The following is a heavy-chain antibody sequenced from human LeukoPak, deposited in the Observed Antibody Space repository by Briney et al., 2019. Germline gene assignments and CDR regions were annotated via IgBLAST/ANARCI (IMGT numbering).Heavy chain of an antibody. J-gene: IGHJ4*02. CDR2: IYYTGTT. Sequence: PETLSLTCTVSGGSISSGDDCWSWIRQPPGKGLERVVYIYYTGTTNYNPSRKTRVTISVDTSTNHLHLKLSTVTAAAMAEYFCARTLPYCRTTSCYDYWGQGTLVTVSS. D-gene: IGHD2-2*01. CDR1: GGSISSGDDC. CDR3: ARTLPYCRTTSCYDY. V-gene: IGHV4-61*03.